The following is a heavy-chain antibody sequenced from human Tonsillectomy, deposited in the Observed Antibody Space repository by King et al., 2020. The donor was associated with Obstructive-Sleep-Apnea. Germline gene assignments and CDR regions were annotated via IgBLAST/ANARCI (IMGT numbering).Heavy chain of an antibody. CDR1: GFTFDDYA. V-gene: IGHV3-9*01. J-gene: IGHJ3*02. CDR3: AKDKSYGLGDAFDI. Sequence: VQLVESGGGLVQPGRSLRLSCASSGFTFDDYAMHWVRQAPGKGLDWVSGISWNSGSIGYADSVKGRFTISRDNAKNSLYLQMNSLRAEDTALYYCAKDKSYGLGDAFDIWGQGTMVTVSS. D-gene: IGHD5-18*01. CDR2: ISWNSGSI.